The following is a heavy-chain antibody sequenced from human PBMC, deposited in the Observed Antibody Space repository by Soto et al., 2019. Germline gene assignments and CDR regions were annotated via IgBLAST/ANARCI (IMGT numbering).Heavy chain of an antibody. CDR2: IYPAASYA. CDR1: GYKFSSYW. CDR3: ARFLCISAICYTGSRPLFDY. Sequence: GESLKISCKASGYKFSSYWIAWRRQVPWKGLEWMWGIYPAASYARYSPSFQGQVTISVDNSISTAYLQWSSLKASDTAMYYCARFLCISAICYTGSRPLFDYWGQGALVTVSS. V-gene: IGHV5-51*01. D-gene: IGHD2-2*02. J-gene: IGHJ4*02.